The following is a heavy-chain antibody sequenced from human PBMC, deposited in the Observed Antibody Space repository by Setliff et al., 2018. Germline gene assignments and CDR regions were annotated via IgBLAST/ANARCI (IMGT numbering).Heavy chain of an antibody. Sequence: PSETLSLSCVGSGFTFTSYCMTWVRQAPGKGLEWVANIKRDGSEGYYVDSVKGRFTISRDNARNSLFLQMNSLRAEDTAVYYCARGLGYGNFGYAFDVWGQGSMVT. V-gene: IGHV3-7*01. J-gene: IGHJ3*01. D-gene: IGHD3-10*01. CDR3: ARGLGYGNFGYAFDV. CDR1: GFTFTSYC. CDR2: IKRDGSEG.